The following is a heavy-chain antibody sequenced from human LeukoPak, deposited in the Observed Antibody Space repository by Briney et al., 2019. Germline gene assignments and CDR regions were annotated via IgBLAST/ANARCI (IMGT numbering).Heavy chain of an antibody. D-gene: IGHD5-18*01. CDR1: GVTLDNYG. Sequence: GGSLRLSCIASGVTLDNYGMSWVRQVPGKGLEWVSGITRNGGTTDYADSVKGRFTISRDNAKNSLYLQRSMLRAEDTALYHCARGYLKGPFDIWGQGTMVTVSS. V-gene: IGHV3-20*01. J-gene: IGHJ3*02. CDR3: ARGYLKGPFDI. CDR2: ITRNGGTT.